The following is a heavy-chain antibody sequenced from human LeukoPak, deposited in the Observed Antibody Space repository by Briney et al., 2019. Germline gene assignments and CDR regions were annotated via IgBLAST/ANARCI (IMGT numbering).Heavy chain of an antibody. CDR2: ISGSSSYI. CDR3: ARASPGRDGSQGLLDY. V-gene: IGHV3-21*01. CDR1: GFTFSSYS. J-gene: IGHJ4*02. Sequence: KTGGSLRLSCAASGFTFSSYSMNWVRQAPGKGLEWVSSISGSSSYIYYADSVKGRFTISRDNAKNSLYLQMNSLRAEDTAVYYCARASPGRDGSQGLLDYWGQGTLVTVPS. D-gene: IGHD5-24*01.